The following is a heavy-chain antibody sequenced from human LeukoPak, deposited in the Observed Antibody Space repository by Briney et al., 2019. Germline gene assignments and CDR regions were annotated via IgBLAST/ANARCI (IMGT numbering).Heavy chain of an antibody. J-gene: IGHJ4*02. CDR2: ISWNSGRM. D-gene: IGHD3-10*01. CDR1: GFTFDDYA. V-gene: IGHV3-9*03. CDR3: AKDVNYSPSGTFDY. Sequence: GRSLRLSCAASGFTFDDYAMQWVRQAPGGGLECVSSISWNSGRMDYADSVKGRFTISRDNAKNSLYLQMNSLRVEDMALYYCAKDVNYSPSGTFDYWGQGTLVTVSS.